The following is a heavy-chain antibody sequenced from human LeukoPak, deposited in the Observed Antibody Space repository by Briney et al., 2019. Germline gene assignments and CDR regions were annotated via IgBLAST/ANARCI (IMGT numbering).Heavy chain of an antibody. CDR1: GASINSAGYY. CDR3: ARDHSYYGFDP. Sequence: SETLSLTCTVSGASINSAGYYWSWIRQLPGKGLEWIGYISYTGSTNYNPSLKSRVTISVDTSKNQFSLKLGSVTAADTAVYYCARDHSYYGFDPWGQGTLVTVSS. J-gene: IGHJ5*02. CDR2: ISYTGST. D-gene: IGHD3-10*01. V-gene: IGHV4-61*08.